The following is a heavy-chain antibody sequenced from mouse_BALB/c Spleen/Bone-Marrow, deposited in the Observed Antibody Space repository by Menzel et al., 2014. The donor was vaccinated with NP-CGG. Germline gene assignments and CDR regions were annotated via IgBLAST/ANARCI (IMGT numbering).Heavy chain of an antibody. D-gene: IGHD2-1*01. J-gene: IGHJ4*01. Sequence: DLVKPGPSVKLSCKASGYTFPSYWINWIKQRPGQGLEWIGRIAPGSGSTYYNEMFKGKATLTVDTSFCTAYIQHSSLSSEDSPVYFCARFPIYYGNYGAIDYWGHGASCAVSS. CDR3: ARFPIYYGNYGAIDY. CDR1: GYTFPSYW. V-gene: IGHV1S41*01. CDR2: IAPGSGST.